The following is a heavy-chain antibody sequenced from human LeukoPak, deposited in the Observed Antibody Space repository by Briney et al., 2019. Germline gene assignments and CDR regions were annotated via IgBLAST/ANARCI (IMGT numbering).Heavy chain of an antibody. CDR2: IDTNTGNP. V-gene: IGHV7-4-1*02. D-gene: IGHD3-22*01. CDR3: ANCYDSSGFFAY. Sequence: ASVKVSCKGSGYTFTKYAISWVRQAPGQGLEYMGWIDTNTGNPTYAQGFTGRFVFSLDTSVSTAYLQISSLKAEDSAIYFCANCYDSSGFFAYWGQGALVTVSS. J-gene: IGHJ4*02. CDR1: GYTFTKYA.